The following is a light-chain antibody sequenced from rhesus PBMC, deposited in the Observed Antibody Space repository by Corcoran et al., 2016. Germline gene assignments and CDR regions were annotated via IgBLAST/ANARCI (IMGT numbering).Light chain of an antibody. CDR3: SSYAGSNTTYI. J-gene: IGLJ1*01. Sequence: QAALTQPRSVSGSPGQSVTISCTGTSSDIGGYNYVSWYQQHPGTAPKLMIYEVSKRPSGVSDRFSGSKSGNTASLTISGLQAEDEADYYCSSYAGSNTTYIFGAGTRLTVL. CDR1: SSDIGGYNY. V-gene: IGLV2-32*02. CDR2: EVS.